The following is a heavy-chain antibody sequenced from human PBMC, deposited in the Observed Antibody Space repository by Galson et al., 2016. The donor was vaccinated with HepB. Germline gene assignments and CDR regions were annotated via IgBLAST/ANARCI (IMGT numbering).Heavy chain of an antibody. CDR2: IYGGGTT. CDR3: ARPLPNVGYCMDV. D-gene: IGHD2-15*01. Sequence: SLRLSCAASGFTVSSNYMSWVRQAPGKGLEWVSVIYGGGTTTCADSVKGRFTISRHNSKNTLYLQMNSLRAEDTAVYYCARPLPNVGYCMDVWGQGTTVTVSS. V-gene: IGHV3-53*04. J-gene: IGHJ6*02. CDR1: GFTVSSNY.